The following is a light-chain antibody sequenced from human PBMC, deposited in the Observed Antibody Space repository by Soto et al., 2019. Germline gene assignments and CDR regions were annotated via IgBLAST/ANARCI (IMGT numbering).Light chain of an antibody. Sequence: QSALTQPASVSGSPGQSITISCTGTRRDVGGYNYVSWYQQYPGKSPKLVIYEVTHRPSGVSNRFSGSKSANTASLTISGLQAEDEGDYYCSSYTISNTRTIVFGTGTKLTV. CDR2: EVT. CDR3: SSYTISNTRTIV. J-gene: IGLJ1*01. V-gene: IGLV2-14*01. CDR1: RRDVGGYNY.